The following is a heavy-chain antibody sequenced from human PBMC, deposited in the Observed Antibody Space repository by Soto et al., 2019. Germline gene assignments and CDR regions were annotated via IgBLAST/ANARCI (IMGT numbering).Heavy chain of an antibody. CDR3: ARASTIFGVVVRFES. CDR1: GGSINSGDYY. D-gene: IGHD3-3*01. CDR2: IYYSGST. J-gene: IGHJ4*02. Sequence: SETLSLTCTVSGGSINSGDYYWSWIRQPPGKGLEWIGYIYYSGSTYYNPSLKSRVTISVDTSKNQFSLNLGSVTAADAAVYYCARASTIFGVVVRFESWGQGTLVTV. V-gene: IGHV4-30-4*01.